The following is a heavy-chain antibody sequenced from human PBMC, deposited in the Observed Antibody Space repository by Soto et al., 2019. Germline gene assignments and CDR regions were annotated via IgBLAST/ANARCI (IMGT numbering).Heavy chain of an antibody. CDR3: ASLDPIRYCSSTSCYLPNSTDYYYYYGMDV. CDR1: GYSFTSYW. D-gene: IGHD2-2*01. Sequence: PGESLKISCKGSGYSFTSYWISWVRQMPGKGLEWMGRMDPSDPNTNYSPSFQGHVTISADKSISTAYLQWSSLKASGTAMYYCASLDPIRYCSSTSCYLPNSTDYYYYYGMDVWGQGTTVTVSS. V-gene: IGHV5-10-1*01. CDR2: MDPSDPNT. J-gene: IGHJ6*02.